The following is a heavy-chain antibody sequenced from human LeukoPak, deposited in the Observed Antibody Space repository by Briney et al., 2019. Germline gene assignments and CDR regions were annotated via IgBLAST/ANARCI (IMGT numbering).Heavy chain of an antibody. D-gene: IGHD3-22*01. J-gene: IGHJ5*02. CDR2: FDPEDGET. Sequence: ASVKVSCKVSGYTLTELSMHWVRQAPGKGLEWMGGFDPEDGETIYAQKFQGRVTMTRDTSTSTVYMELSSLRSEDTAVYYCARNGYYDSSGYYVPWGQGTLVTVSS. CDR3: ARNGYYDSSGYYVP. V-gene: IGHV1-24*01. CDR1: GYTLTELS.